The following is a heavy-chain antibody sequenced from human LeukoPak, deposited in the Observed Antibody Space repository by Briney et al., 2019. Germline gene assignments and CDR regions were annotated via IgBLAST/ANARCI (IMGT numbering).Heavy chain of an antibody. Sequence: PGGSLRLSCAASGFTFSSYAMSWVRQAPGKGLEWVSAISGSGGSTYYADSVKGRFTISRDNSKNTLYLQMNSLRAEDTAVYYCAKRAFLDVMTTVIYFDYWGQGTLVTVSS. CDR1: GFTFSSYA. V-gene: IGHV3-23*01. J-gene: IGHJ4*02. CDR2: ISGSGGST. D-gene: IGHD4-17*01. CDR3: AKRAFLDVMTTVIYFDY.